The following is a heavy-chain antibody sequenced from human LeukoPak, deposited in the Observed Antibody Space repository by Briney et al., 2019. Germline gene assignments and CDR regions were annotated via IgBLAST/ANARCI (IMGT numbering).Heavy chain of an antibody. Sequence: GGSLRLSCAASGYTFSSYSINWVRQAPGKGLEWVSSISVRSNYIYYADSVRGRFRISRDDARDSLYLQMDSLRAEDTAVYYCVRLRRNSDTSGFYYYYDFWGQGTLVTVSS. D-gene: IGHD3-22*01. V-gene: IGHV3-21*01. CDR2: ISVRSNYI. CDR1: GYTFSSYS. J-gene: IGHJ4*02. CDR3: VRLRRNSDTSGFYYYYDF.